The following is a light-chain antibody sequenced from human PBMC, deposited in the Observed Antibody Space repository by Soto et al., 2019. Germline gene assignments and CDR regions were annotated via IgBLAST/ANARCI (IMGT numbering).Light chain of an antibody. V-gene: IGLV2-8*01. J-gene: IGLJ2*01. CDR1: SSDVGGYNY. Sequence: QSALTQPPSASGSPGQSVTISCTGTSSDVGGYNYVSWYQQHPGKAPKLMIYEVSKRPSGVPDRFSGSKSGNTASLTVSGLQAADEADYHCRSYAGSPNLVFGGGTNLTVL. CDR3: RSYAGSPNLV. CDR2: EVS.